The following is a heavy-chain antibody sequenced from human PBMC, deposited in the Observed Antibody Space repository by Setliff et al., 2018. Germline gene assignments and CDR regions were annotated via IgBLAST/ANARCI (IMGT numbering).Heavy chain of an antibody. V-gene: IGHV3-7*03. D-gene: IGHD1-26*01. CDR2: IKEDGSEK. CDR3: CSGSYLFVY. Sequence: GSLRLSCAASGFTFSNYWMSWVRQAPGKGLEWVANIKEDGSEKYYVDSVKGRFTISRDNSKNTLYLQMNSLRAEDTAVYYCCSGSYLFVYWGQGSLVTVSS. J-gene: IGHJ4*02. CDR1: GFTFSNYW.